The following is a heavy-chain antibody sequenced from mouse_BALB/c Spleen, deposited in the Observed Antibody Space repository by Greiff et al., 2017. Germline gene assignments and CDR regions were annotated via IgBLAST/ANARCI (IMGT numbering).Heavy chain of an antibody. V-gene: IGHV5-6*02. CDR3: ARPFLDY. J-gene: IGHJ4*01. CDR2: ISSGGSYT. Sequence: EVKLEESGGDLVKPGGSLKLSCAASGFTFSSYGMSWIRQTPDKRLEWVATISSGGSYTYYPDSVKGRFTISRDNAKNTLYLQMSSLKSEDTAMYYCARPFLDYWGQGTSVTVSS. CDR1: GFTFSSYG.